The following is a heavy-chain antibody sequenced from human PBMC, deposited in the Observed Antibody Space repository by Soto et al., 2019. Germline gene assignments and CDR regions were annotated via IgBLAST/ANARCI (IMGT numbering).Heavy chain of an antibody. CDR1: GFTFSTYT. CDR3: AKGGYAGGYHGGGHFVY. V-gene: IGHV3-30*18. D-gene: IGHD1-26*01. Sequence: PGGSLRLSCAASGFTFSTYTMHWVRQAPGKGLEWVALISYDGSNQYYADSVRGRFTISRDNSKNTVFLQMSSLRSEDTATYYCAKGGYAGGYHGGGHFVYWGQGT. CDR2: ISYDGSNQ. J-gene: IGHJ4*02.